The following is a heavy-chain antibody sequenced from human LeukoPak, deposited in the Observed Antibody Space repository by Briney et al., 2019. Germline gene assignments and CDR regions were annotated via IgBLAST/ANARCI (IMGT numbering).Heavy chain of an antibody. CDR3: ARDRGGYAYFDY. Sequence: SETLSLTCTVSGGSISSSSYYWGWIRQPPGKGLEWIGSIYYSGSTYCNPSLKSRVTISVDTSKNQFSLKLSSVTAADTAVYYCARDRGGYAYFDYWGQGTLVTVSS. CDR1: GGSISSSSYY. CDR2: IYYSGST. J-gene: IGHJ4*02. D-gene: IGHD5-12*01. V-gene: IGHV4-39*07.